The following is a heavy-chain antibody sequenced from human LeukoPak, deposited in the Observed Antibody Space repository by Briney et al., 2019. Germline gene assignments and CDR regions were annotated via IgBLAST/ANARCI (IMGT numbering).Heavy chain of an antibody. Sequence: SVKVSCKASGGTFSSYAISWVRQAPGQGLEWMGGIIPIFGTANYAQKFQGRVTITADESTSTAYMELSSLRSEDTAVYYCARGHYDYVWGSYRQYYYYYYYMDVWGKGTTVTISS. CDR2: IIPIFGTA. CDR1: GGTFSSYA. J-gene: IGHJ6*03. V-gene: IGHV1-69*13. CDR3: ARGHYDYVWGSYRQYYYYYYYMDV. D-gene: IGHD3-16*02.